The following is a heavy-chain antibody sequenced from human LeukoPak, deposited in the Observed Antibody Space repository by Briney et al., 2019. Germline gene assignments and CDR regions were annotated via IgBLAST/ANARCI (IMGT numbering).Heavy chain of an antibody. CDR2: ISAYNGNT. J-gene: IGHJ5*01. Sequence: ASVKVSCKASGYTFTSYGISWVRQAPGQGLEWMGWISAYNGNTNYAQKLQGRVTMTTDTSTSTAYMELRSLRSDDTAVYYCAKARRSGGITMIRGVKDRGWFDSWGQGTLVTVSS. V-gene: IGHV1-18*01. CDR3: AKARRSGGITMIRGVKDRGWFDS. D-gene: IGHD3-10*01. CDR1: GYTFTSYG.